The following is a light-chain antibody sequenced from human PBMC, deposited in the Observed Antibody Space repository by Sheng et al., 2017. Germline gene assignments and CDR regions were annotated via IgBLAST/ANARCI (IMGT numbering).Light chain of an antibody. J-gene: IGKJ4*01. CDR1: QSIGTY. CDR2: KAS. Sequence: DIQMTQSPSTLSASVGDRVTVTCRASQSIGTYLAWYQQTPGKAPNLLIYKASNLESGVPSRFRGSGSGTEFTLTISSLQPDDFATYYCQQYYRYPPLTFGGGTRLEIK. CDR3: QQYYRYPPLT. V-gene: IGKV1-5*03.